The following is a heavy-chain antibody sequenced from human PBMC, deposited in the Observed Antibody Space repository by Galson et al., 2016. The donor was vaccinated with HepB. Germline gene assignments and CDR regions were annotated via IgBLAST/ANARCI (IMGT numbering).Heavy chain of an antibody. CDR3: ARRGSFTPMDV. CDR2: IYPDDSDI. Sequence: QSGAEVTKPGESLKISCKGSGSTFTYFWIAWVRQMPGKGLEWMGIIYPDDSDIRYSPSFQGQVTISVDKSISTAYLEWSSLQASDTAMYYCARRGSFTPMDVWGQGTTVTVSS. J-gene: IGHJ6*02. CDR1: GSTFTYFW. V-gene: IGHV5-51*03. D-gene: IGHD3-10*01.